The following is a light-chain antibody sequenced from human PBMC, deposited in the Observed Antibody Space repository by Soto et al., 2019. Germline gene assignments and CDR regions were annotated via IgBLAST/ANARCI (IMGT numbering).Light chain of an antibody. V-gene: IGKV3-20*01. CDR1: QTVISDY. CDR2: GAS. Sequence: DIVLTQSPGTLSLSPGDRATLSCRASQTVISDYLAWLQHKPGQAPRLLIHGASTRATGTPDRFRGSGSGTDFTLTISRLEPEDFAVYFCQQYASSPYTFGQGTKVEIK. CDR3: QQYASSPYT. J-gene: IGKJ2*01.